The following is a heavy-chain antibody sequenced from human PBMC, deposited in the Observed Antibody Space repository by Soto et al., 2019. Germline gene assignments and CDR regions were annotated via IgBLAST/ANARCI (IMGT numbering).Heavy chain of an antibody. Sequence: SVKVSCKASGGNFRRYAISWVRQAPGQGLEWMGGILPIFGSPSHAQKFRDRVTITADESTSTAYLELTSLTSEDTAIYYCVFGDCTSSSCSYYFYGLDVWGQGTTVTISS. D-gene: IGHD2-2*01. CDR3: VFGDCTSSSCSYYFYGLDV. CDR2: ILPIFGSP. CDR1: GGNFRRYA. J-gene: IGHJ6*02. V-gene: IGHV1-69*13.